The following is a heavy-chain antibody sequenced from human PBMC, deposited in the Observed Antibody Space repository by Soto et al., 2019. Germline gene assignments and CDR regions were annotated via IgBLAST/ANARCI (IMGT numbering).Heavy chain of an antibody. CDR2: ISSSSSYI. CDR3: ARTRITMVRGVSDAFDI. Sequence: EVQLVESGGGLVKPGGSLRLSCAASGFTFSSYSMNWVRQAPGKGLEWVLSISSSSSYIYYADSVKGRFTISRDNAKNSLYLQMNSLRAEDTAVYYCARTRITMVRGVSDAFDIWGQGTMVTVSS. CDR1: GFTFSSYS. J-gene: IGHJ3*02. D-gene: IGHD3-10*01. V-gene: IGHV3-21*01.